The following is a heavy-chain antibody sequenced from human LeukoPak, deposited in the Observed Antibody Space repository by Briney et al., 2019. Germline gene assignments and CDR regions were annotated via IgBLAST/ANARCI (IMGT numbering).Heavy chain of an antibody. CDR3: AKSMTLQWRGFFDL. CDR2: ISDSGATT. J-gene: IGHJ2*01. D-gene: IGHD6-19*01. Sequence: SLRLSCAASGFTFSTYAMSWVRQAPGKGLEWVSTISDSGATTYYADSVRGRFTISRDNSKNTLYLQKNSLRADDTAIYYCAKSMTLQWRGFFDLWGRGTHVTVSS. V-gene: IGHV3-23*01. CDR1: GFTFSTYA.